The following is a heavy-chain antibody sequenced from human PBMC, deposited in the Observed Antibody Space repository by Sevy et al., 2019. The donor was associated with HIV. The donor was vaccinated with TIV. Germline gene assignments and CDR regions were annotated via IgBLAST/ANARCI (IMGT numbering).Heavy chain of an antibody. CDR2: ISADGGVK. D-gene: IGHD3-22*01. CDR3: ERGNYYDSTSLGSFDV. CDR1: GFIFSNYA. Sequence: GGSLRLSCAASGFIFSNYAMTWVRQAPGRGLEWVAIISADGGVKYYADSVKGRFTISRDNSDNTLSLQMNSLRTEESALYYCERGNYYDSTSLGSFDVWGQGTMVTVSS. V-gene: IGHV3-30-3*01. J-gene: IGHJ3*01.